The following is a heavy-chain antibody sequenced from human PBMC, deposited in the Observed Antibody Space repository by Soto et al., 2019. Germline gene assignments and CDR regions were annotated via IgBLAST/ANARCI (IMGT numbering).Heavy chain of an antibody. Sequence: GESLTISCKASGYSFSFFLIGRVRQMPGKGLEWMAIMYPDDSDIRYSPSFEAHVTISADKSTSTAFLQWSSLKASDTAMYYCATAYVYDFENSNYHRDLLDICGQG. V-gene: IGHV5-51*01. CDR2: MYPDDSDI. D-gene: IGHD3-10*01. CDR3: ATAYVYDFENSNYHRDLLDI. CDR1: GYSFSFFL. J-gene: IGHJ3*02.